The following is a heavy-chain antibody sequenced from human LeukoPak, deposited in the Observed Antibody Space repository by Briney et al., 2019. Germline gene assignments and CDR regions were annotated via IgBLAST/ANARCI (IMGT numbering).Heavy chain of an antibody. J-gene: IGHJ5*02. Sequence: KPGGSLRLSCAASEFTFSSYSMNSVRQAPGKGLECVSSISSSSSYIYYADSVKGRFTISRDNAKNSLYLQMNSLRAEDTAVYYCARLIAAAGKVWFDPWGQGTLVTVSS. CDR3: ARLIAAAGKVWFDP. D-gene: IGHD6-13*01. CDR1: EFTFSSYS. V-gene: IGHV3-21*01. CDR2: ISSSSSYI.